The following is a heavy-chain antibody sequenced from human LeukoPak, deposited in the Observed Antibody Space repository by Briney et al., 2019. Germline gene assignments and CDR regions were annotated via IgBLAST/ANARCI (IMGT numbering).Heavy chain of an antibody. CDR3: ARGGVVRRIIMGDYLYSYFMDV. CDR2: IYYSGST. V-gene: IGHV4-39*07. Sequence: SETLSLTCTVSGGSISSSTYYWGWIRQPPGKGLEWIGSIYYSGSTYYNPSLKSRVTISVDTSKNRFSPKLSSVTAADTAVYYCARGGVVRRIIMGDYLYSYFMDVWGKGTTATVSS. CDR1: GGSISSSTYY. D-gene: IGHD3-10*01. J-gene: IGHJ6*03.